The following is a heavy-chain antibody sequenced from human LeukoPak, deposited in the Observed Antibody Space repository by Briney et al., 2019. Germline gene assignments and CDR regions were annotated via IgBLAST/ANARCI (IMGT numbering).Heavy chain of an antibody. CDR3: GRYFDWLLYFDY. D-gene: IGHD3-9*01. J-gene: IGHJ4*02. CDR1: GFTFSSYA. CDR2: ISGSGGST. Sequence: PGGSLRFSCAASGFTFSSYATSWVRQAPGKGLEWVSAISGSGGSTYYADSVKGRFTISRDNSKNTLYLQMNSLRAEDTAVYYCGRYFDWLLYFDYWGQGTLVTVSS. V-gene: IGHV3-23*01.